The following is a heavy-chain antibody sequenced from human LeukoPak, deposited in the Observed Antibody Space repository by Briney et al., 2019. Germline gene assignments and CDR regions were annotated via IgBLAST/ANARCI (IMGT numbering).Heavy chain of an antibody. CDR2: INHNGNVN. Sequence: GGSLRLSSADSEFTFSSYLMNWAHQAPGKGLEWVASINHNGNVNYYVDSVKGRFTISRDNAKNSLYLQMSNLRAEDTAVYFCARGGGLDVWGQGATVTVSS. V-gene: IGHV3-7*03. CDR1: EFTFSSYL. J-gene: IGHJ6*02. D-gene: IGHD3-16*01. CDR3: ARGGGLDV.